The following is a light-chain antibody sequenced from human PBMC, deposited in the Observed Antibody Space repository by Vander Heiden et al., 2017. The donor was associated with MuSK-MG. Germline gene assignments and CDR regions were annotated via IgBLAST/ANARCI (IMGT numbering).Light chain of an antibody. CDR3: QQYDSVSLA. Sequence: QMTQSPSSLSASVGDRVTITCQASRDSSNYLNCYQQKPGKAPKLLIYDASNLQTGVPSRFSGSGSGKDFSLTITSLQPEDVATYYCQQYDSVSLAFGGGTKVEIK. CDR1: RDSSNY. J-gene: IGKJ4*01. V-gene: IGKV1-33*01. CDR2: DAS.